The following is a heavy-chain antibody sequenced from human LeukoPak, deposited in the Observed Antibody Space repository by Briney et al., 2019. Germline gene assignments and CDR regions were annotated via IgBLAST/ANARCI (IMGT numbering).Heavy chain of an antibody. Sequence: SVKVSCKASGGTFSSYAISWVRQAPGQGLEWMGGIIPIFGTANYAQKFQGRVTITADESTSTAYMELSSLRSEDTAVYYCATPLDYFDGSGYHQGGDWGQGTLVTVSS. J-gene: IGHJ4*02. CDR3: ATPLDYFDGSGYHQGGD. D-gene: IGHD3-22*01. CDR2: IIPIFGTA. V-gene: IGHV1-69*13. CDR1: GGTFSSYA.